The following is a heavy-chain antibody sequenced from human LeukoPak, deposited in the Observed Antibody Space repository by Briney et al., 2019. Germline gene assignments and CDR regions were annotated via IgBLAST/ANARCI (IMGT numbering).Heavy chain of an antibody. CDR2: IIPILGIA. CDR1: GGTFSSYA. Sequence: SVKVSCKASGGTFSSYAISWVRQAPGQGLEWMGRIIPILGIASYAQKFQGRVTITADKSTSTAYMELSSLRSEDTAVYYCARLTTVTTGYMDVWGKGTTVTVSS. D-gene: IGHD4-17*01. J-gene: IGHJ6*03. CDR3: ARLTTVTTGYMDV. V-gene: IGHV1-69*04.